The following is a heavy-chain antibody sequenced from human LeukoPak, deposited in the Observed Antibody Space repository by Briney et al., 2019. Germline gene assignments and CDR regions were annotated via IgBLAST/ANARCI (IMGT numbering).Heavy chain of an antibody. CDR3: ARDRYGDFEDY. V-gene: IGHV4-30-4*08. CDR1: GGSINTANYY. CDR2: ISYSGTP. Sequence: SETLSLTCNVSGGSINTANYYWTWIRQPPGKGLEWIGYISYSGTPYYNPSLNSRVTISLDTSKNQFSLRLNSVTAADMAMYYCARDRYGDFEDYWGQGTLVTVSS. D-gene: IGHD4-17*01. J-gene: IGHJ4*02.